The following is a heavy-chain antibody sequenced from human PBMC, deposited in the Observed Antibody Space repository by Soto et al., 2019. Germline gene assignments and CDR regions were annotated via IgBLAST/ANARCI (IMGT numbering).Heavy chain of an antibody. CDR2: IYYSGST. Sequence: PSQPLSVTWPVSYGSISSYYWSWILETPFKLLEFIGYIYYSGSTNYNPSLKSRVTISVDTSKNQFSLKLSSVTAADTAVYYCAREGGDDFWSGYYGEGQNWFDTWGQGTLVTVSS. V-gene: IGHV4-59*01. D-gene: IGHD3-3*01. J-gene: IGHJ5*02. CDR1: YGSISSYY. CDR3: AREGGDDFWSGYYGEGQNWFDT.